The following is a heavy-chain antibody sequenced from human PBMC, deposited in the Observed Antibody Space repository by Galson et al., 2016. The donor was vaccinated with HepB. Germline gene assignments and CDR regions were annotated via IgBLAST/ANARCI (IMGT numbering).Heavy chain of an antibody. Sequence: ALVKPTQTLTLTCTFSGFSLSTSGVGVGWIRQPPGKALEWLALIYWDDDKRYSPSLKSRLTITKDTSKNQVVLTMTTLDPLDTATYYCAHGYYFVTTDHEGGIGYWGQGTLVTVSS. V-gene: IGHV2-5*02. CDR3: AHGYYFVTTDHEGGIGY. CDR2: IYWDDDK. J-gene: IGHJ4*02. CDR1: GFSLSTSGVG. D-gene: IGHD3-10*02.